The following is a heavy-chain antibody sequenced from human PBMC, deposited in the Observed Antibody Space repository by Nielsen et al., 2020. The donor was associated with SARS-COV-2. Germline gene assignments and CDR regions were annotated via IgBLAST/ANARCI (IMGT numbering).Heavy chain of an antibody. CDR3: ARGPGMIPRRRHFQH. J-gene: IGHJ1*01. CDR1: GFTFSSYW. V-gene: IGHV3-7*01. CDR2: IKQDGSEK. Sequence: GESLKISCAASGFTFSSYWMSWVRQAPGKGLEWVANIKQDGSEKYYVDSVKGRFTISRDNAKNSLYLQMNSLRAEDTAVYYCARGPGMIPRRRHFQHWGQGTLVTVSS. D-gene: IGHD3-22*01.